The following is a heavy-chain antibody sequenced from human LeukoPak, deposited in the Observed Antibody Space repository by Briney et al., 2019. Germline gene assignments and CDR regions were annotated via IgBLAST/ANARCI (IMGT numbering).Heavy chain of an antibody. CDR2: TYYRYKWYN. CDR3: SRVRAGAIDY. D-gene: IGHD7-27*01. V-gene: IGHV6-1*01. J-gene: IGHJ4*02. Sequence: SQTLSLTCAISGDSVSSNSAAWTWIRQSPSRGLEWLGRTYYRYKWYNDYAVSVQSRITINPDTSKNQFSLQLNAVTPEDTAVYYCSRVRAGAIDYWGQGTLVTVSS. CDR1: GDSVSSNSAA.